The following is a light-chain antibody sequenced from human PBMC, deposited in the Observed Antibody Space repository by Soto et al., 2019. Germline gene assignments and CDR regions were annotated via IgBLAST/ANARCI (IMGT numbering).Light chain of an antibody. Sequence: QSALTQPASVSGSPGQSISISCTGSRSDVGGYNYVSWYQQHPGKAPKLMIYEVIHRSLGVSDRFSGSKSGNTASLTISGLQAEDEGDYYCSSYTSSNTLVFGGGTKVTVL. V-gene: IGLV2-14*01. CDR3: SSYTSSNTLV. CDR2: EVI. CDR1: RSDVGGYNY. J-gene: IGLJ2*01.